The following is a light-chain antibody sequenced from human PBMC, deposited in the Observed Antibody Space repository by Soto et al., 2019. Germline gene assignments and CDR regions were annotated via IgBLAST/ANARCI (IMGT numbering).Light chain of an antibody. CDR3: NSYSSSSPRV. V-gene: IGLV2-14*01. CDR2: GVS. Sequence: QSALTQPASVSGSPGQSITISCTGTSSDVGGYNYVSWYHQHPGKVPKLMIYGVSNRPSGVSNRFSGYKSSNTASLTISGLQAEDEADYYCNSYSSSSPRVFGGGTKLTVL. J-gene: IGLJ3*02. CDR1: SSDVGGYNY.